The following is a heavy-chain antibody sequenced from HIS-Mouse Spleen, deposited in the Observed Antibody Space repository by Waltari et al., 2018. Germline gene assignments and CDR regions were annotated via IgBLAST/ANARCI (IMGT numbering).Heavy chain of an antibody. CDR3: ARAPTSTVTFDY. V-gene: IGHV3-53*01. CDR2: IYSGGST. J-gene: IGHJ4*02. D-gene: IGHD4-17*01. CDR1: GFTVSSNY. Sequence: EVQLVESGGGLIQPGGSLRLSCAASGFTVSSNYMSWVRQAPGKGLGWVSVIYSGGSTYYADSVKGRFTISRDNSKNTLYLQMNSLRAEDTAVYYCARAPTSTVTFDYWGQGTLVTVSS.